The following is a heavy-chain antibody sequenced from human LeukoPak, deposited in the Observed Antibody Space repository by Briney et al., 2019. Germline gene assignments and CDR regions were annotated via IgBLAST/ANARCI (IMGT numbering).Heavy chain of an antibody. CDR1: GFTFSSYA. CDR3: AGASSGWSVFDY. CDR2: IYSGGST. Sequence: GGSLRLSCAASGFTFSSYAMSWVRQAPGKGLEWVSVIYSGGSTYYADSVKGRFTISRDNSKNTLYLQMNSLRAEDTAVYYCAGASSGWSVFDYWGQGTLVTVSS. J-gene: IGHJ4*02. V-gene: IGHV3-53*01. D-gene: IGHD6-19*01.